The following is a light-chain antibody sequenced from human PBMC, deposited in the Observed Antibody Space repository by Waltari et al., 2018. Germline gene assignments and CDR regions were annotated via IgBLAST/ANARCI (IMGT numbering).Light chain of an antibody. Sequence: DIQMTQSPSSLSASFGDRVTITCRASRSINIYLSWYQHKPGRAPKLLIYAASSLQSGVPSRFSGFGSGTDFTLTISSLEPDDFATYYCQQSYTAPSFGGGTKVEI. J-gene: IGKJ4*01. CDR1: RSINIY. CDR2: AAS. CDR3: QQSYTAPS. V-gene: IGKV1-39*01.